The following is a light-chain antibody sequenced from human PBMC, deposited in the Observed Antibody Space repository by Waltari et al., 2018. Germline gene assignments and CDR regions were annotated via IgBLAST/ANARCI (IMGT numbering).Light chain of an antibody. CDR1: KSVTRS. V-gene: IGKV3-20*01. J-gene: IGKJ1*01. CDR2: GAS. Sequence: EIVLTQSPGTLSLSPGESATLSCRTSKSVTRSLAWYQQKPGQAPRLLIYGASNRATGIPDRFSGNGSGTDFSLTISSLEPEDFAVYYCQHYLRLPVTFGQGTKVEVK. CDR3: QHYLRLPVT.